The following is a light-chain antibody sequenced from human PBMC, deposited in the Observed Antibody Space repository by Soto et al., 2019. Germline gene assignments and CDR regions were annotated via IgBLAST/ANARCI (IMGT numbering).Light chain of an antibody. CDR2: GAS. Sequence: EIVLTQSPGTLSLSPGERATLSCRASQSLSSSFLAWYQQKPGQAPRLLIYGASSRAAGIPGSFSGRGSGTDFTLTISRLEHEDFVVYYCQQYDISPTFGQGAKVEIK. CDR1: QSLSSSF. CDR3: QQYDISPT. V-gene: IGKV3-20*01. J-gene: IGKJ1*01.